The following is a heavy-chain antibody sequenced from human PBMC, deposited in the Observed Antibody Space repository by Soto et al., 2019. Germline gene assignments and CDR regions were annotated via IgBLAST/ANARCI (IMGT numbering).Heavy chain of an antibody. CDR2: FDLENGET. CDR3: AGQNCYYDSSVYYWRYFYYGMDV. CDR1: GYTLTELS. Sequence: ASVKVSCKVSGYTLTELSIHWVRQAPGEGLEWMGGFDLENGETIYAQRFQGRVTMTEESSADTPYLQWSSLKASDTAMYYCAGQNCYYDSSVYYWRYFYYGMDVWGQGTTVTVS. J-gene: IGHJ6*02. D-gene: IGHD3-22*01. V-gene: IGHV1-24*01.